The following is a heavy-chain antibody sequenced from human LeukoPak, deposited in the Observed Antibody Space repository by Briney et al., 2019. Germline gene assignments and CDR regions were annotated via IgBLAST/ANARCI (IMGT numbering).Heavy chain of an antibody. V-gene: IGHV4-61*02. CDR2: IHTSGST. CDR1: GGSISSGSYY. CDR3: ARDNYYGSGSYYEV. J-gene: IGHJ4*02. D-gene: IGHD3-10*01. Sequence: SETLSLTCTVSGGSISSGSYYWSWIRQPAGKGLEWIGRIHTSGSTNYSPSLKSRVTISVDTSKNQFSLKLSSVTAADTAVYYCARDNYYGSGSYYEVWGQGTLVTDSS.